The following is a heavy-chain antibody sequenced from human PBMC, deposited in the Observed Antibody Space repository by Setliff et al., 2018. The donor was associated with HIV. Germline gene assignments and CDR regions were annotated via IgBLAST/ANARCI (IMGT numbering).Heavy chain of an antibody. CDR3: ARLDYSNYYSYYIDV. J-gene: IGHJ6*03. CDR2: IYTSGST. D-gene: IGHD4-4*01. V-gene: IGHV4-61*02. Sequence: TLSLTCTVSGGSISSSSYYWSWIRQPAGKGLEWIGRIYTSGSTNYNPSLKSRVTISVDTSKNQVSLRLTSVTAADTAVYYCARLDYSNYYSYYIDVWGEGTMVTVSS. CDR1: GGSISSSSYY.